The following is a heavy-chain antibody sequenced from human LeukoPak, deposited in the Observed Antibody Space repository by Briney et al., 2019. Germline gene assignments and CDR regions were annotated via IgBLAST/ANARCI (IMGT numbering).Heavy chain of an antibody. CDR2: IKQDGSEK. D-gene: IGHD2-2*01. CDR3: ARDDCSSISCYRNWFDS. J-gene: IGHJ5*01. CDR1: GFTFSSYW. Sequence: GGSLRLSCAASGFTFSSYWMSWVRQAPGKGLEWVANIKQDGSEKYYVDSVKGRFTISRDNAKNSLYLQMNSLRAEDTAVYYCARDDCSSISCYRNWFDSWGQGTLVTVSS. V-gene: IGHV3-7*01.